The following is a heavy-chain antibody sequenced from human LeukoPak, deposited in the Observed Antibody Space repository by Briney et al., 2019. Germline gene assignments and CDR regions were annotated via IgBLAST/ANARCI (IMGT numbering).Heavy chain of an antibody. V-gene: IGHV3-7*01. CDR1: GITFSRFW. CDR3: AFNDYGERGANFDY. CDR2: IKQDGSEK. Sequence: GGSLRLSCAAAGITFSRFWMAWVRQATGKGPEWVANIKQDGSEKYYVDSVKGRFTISRDNAKNSLYLQMNSLRVEDTAVYYCAFNDYGERGANFDYWGQGTLVTVSS. D-gene: IGHD4-17*01. J-gene: IGHJ4*02.